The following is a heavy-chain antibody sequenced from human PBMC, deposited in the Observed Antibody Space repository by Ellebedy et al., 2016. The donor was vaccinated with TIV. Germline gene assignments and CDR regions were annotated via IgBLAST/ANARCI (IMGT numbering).Heavy chain of an antibody. V-gene: IGHV1-2*02. J-gene: IGHJ6*02. CDR1: GYIFTGFY. Sequence: AASVKVSCKASGYIFTGFYLHWVRQAPGQGLEWMGWINPNSGNTNYAQTFQGRVTMTRDTSISTAYMELNGLKSDDTAVYYFARDYCSSSSCGLDVWGQGTTVSVSS. CDR2: INPNSGNT. CDR3: ARDYCSSSSCGLDV. D-gene: IGHD2-15*01.